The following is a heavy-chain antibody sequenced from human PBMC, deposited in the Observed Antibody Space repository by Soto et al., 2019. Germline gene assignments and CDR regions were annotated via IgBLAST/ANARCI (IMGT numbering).Heavy chain of an antibody. CDR3: AREGQQLVGSTYYYYGMDV. Sequence: ASVKVSCKASGYTFTGYYMHWVRQATGQGLEWMGWINPNSGGTNYAQKFQGWVTMTRDTSISTAYMELSRLRSDDTAVYYCAREGQQLVGSTYYYYGMDVWGQGTTVTVSS. V-gene: IGHV1-2*04. CDR1: GYTFTGYY. D-gene: IGHD6-13*01. CDR2: INPNSGGT. J-gene: IGHJ6*02.